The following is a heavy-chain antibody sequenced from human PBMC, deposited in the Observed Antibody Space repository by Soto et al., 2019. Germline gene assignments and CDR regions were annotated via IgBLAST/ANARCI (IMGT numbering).Heavy chain of an antibody. Sequence: QVQLVQSGAEVKKPGSSVKVSCKASGGTFSSYTISWVRQAPGQGLEWMGRIIPILGIANYAQKFQGRVTITADKSTSPAYMELSSLRSEDTAVYYCARDLGASSYDILTGQDYWGQGTLVTVSS. CDR3: ARDLGASSYDILTGQDY. CDR1: GGTFSSYT. CDR2: IIPILGIA. D-gene: IGHD3-9*01. J-gene: IGHJ4*02. V-gene: IGHV1-69*08.